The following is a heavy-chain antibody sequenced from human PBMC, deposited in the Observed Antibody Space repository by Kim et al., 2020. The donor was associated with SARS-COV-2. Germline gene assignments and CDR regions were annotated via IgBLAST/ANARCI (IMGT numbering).Heavy chain of an antibody. Sequence: GGSLRLSCATSGFTFSSFCMHWVRQDPGKGLVWVSRISGDGSTTNYADSVKGRFTISRDNAKNTMSLEMNSLRAEDTAVYYCAGRSFRGTNFFYYWGQGT. V-gene: IGHV3-74*01. D-gene: IGHD1-1*01. CDR3: AGRSFRGTNFFYY. CDR2: ISGDGSTT. J-gene: IGHJ4*02. CDR1: GFTFSSFC.